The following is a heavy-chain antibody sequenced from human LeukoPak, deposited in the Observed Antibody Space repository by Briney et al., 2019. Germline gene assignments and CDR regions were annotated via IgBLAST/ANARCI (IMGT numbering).Heavy chain of an antibody. CDR2: IYHSGSS. J-gene: IGHJ4*02. V-gene: IGHV4-4*02. Sequence: SETLSLTCAVSGGSISSNNWWGWVRQPPGKGLEWIGEIYHSGSSNYNPSLKSRVTISVVKSRNHFSLNLSSVTAADTAVYYCARVNINNWHSCDYWGQGTLVTVSS. CDR3: ARVNINNWHSCDY. D-gene: IGHD1-1*01. CDR1: GGSISSNNW.